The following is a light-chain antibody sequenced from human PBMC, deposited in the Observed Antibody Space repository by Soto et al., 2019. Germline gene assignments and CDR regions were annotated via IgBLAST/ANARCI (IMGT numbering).Light chain of an antibody. CDR2: DNN. J-gene: IGLJ2*01. CDR1: SSNIGSDF. Sequence: QSVLTQPPSVSAAPGQTVTISCSGSSSNIGSDFVSWYQHLPGTAPKLLIFDNNKRPSGIPDRFSGSKSGTSATLGITGLGTGDEADYYCGTWDSSLSVVVFGGGTKLTVL. CDR3: GTWDSSLSVVV. V-gene: IGLV1-51*01.